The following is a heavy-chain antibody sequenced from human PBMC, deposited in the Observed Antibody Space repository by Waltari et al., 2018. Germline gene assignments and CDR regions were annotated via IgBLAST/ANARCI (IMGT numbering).Heavy chain of an antibody. V-gene: IGHV3-30-3*01. CDR1: GFTFSSYA. J-gene: IGHJ4*02. CDR3: ARDFNWGLVGGGYYFDY. D-gene: IGHD7-27*01. Sequence: QVQLVESGGGVVQPGRSLRLSCAASGFTFSSYAMHWVRQAPGKGLEWVAVISYDGSNKYYADSVKGRFTISRDNAKNSLYLQMNSLRAEDTAVYYCARDFNWGLVGGGYYFDYWGQGTLVTVSS. CDR2: ISYDGSNK.